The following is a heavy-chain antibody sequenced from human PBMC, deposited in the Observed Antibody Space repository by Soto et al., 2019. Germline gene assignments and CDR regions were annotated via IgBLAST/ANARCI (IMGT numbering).Heavy chain of an antibody. J-gene: IGHJ5*02. D-gene: IGHD6-13*01. CDR2: IYYSGST. V-gene: IGHV4-31*03. CDR1: AGSISSGGYY. Sequence: PSETLSLTCTVSAGSISSGGYYGSWIRQHPRKGLDWIGYIYYSGSTYYNPSLKRRGTISADASKNQLSLKMSTVTAADTAVSYRARDRKAAPQAGTNWFEPWSQ. CDR3: ARDRKAAPQAGTNWFEP.